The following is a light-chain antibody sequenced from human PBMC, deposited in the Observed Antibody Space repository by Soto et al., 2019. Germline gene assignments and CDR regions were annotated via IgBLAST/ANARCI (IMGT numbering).Light chain of an antibody. CDR1: SSNIGAGHD. CDR2: GNS. V-gene: IGLV1-40*01. CDR3: FSYAGSRV. Sequence: QSVLTQPPSVSGAPGQRVTISCTGSSSNIGAGHDVHWYQQLPGTAPKLLIYGNSNRPSGVPDRFSGSKSGTSASLAITGLQAEDEADYSCFSYAGSRVFGGGTKLTVL. J-gene: IGLJ3*02.